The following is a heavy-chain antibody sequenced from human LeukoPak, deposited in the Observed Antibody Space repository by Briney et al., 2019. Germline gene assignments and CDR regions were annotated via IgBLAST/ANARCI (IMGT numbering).Heavy chain of an antibody. J-gene: IGHJ3*02. V-gene: IGHV4-39*01. CDR1: GDSISSHNYY. CDR3: ARHVVDLEAFDI. D-gene: IGHD3-3*01. CDR2: KFFSGST. Sequence: KPSETQSLTCTVSGDSISSHNYYWGWIRQPPGKGLEWIGSKFFSGSTYYNPSLKSRVTISLDTSKNQFSLKVNSVTAADTAVYYCARHVVDLEAFDIWGQGTVVTVSS.